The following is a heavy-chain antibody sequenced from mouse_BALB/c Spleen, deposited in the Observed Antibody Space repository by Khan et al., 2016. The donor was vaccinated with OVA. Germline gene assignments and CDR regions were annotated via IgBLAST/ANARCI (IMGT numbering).Heavy chain of an antibody. CDR1: GYSFTLYY. D-gene: IGHD2-14*01. V-gene: IGHV1-26*01. CDR2: VNPNTGGS. Sequence: VQLQQSGPDLVKPGASVKISCKASGYSFTLYYMTWVKQSHGKSLEWIGRVNPNTGGSDYNQEFKGKAILTVDKSSKTAYMELHSLKSEDSAVYYFARGYDFFAYWGQGTLVTVSA. CDR3: ARGYDFFAY. J-gene: IGHJ3*01.